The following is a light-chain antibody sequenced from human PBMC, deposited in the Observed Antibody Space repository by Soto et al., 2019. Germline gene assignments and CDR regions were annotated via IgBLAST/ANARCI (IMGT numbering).Light chain of an antibody. CDR3: QQGGSFPIT. Sequence: DIQMTQSPSSVSASVGDRVTITCRASQDIGSWLAWYQQKPGKAPDLLIYGASSLQSGVTSRFYGSGSGTDFTLTISSLQPEDFATYYCQQGGSFPITFGQGKRLEIK. CDR1: QDIGSW. J-gene: IGKJ5*01. CDR2: GAS. V-gene: IGKV1-12*01.